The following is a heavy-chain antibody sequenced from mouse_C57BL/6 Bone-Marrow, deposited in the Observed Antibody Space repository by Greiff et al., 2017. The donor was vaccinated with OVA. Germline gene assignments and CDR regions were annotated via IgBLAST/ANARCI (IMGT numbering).Heavy chain of an antibody. Sequence: QVQLQQPGAELVKPGASVKLSCKASGYTFTSYWMHWVKQRPGQGLEWIGMIHPNSGSTNYNEKFKSKATLTVDKSSSTAYMQLSSLTSDDSAVYDCARYSSPYWYFDVWGTGTTVTVSS. CDR3: ARYSSPYWYFDV. CDR2: IHPNSGST. J-gene: IGHJ1*03. V-gene: IGHV1-64*01. CDR1: GYTFTSYW. D-gene: IGHD1-1*01.